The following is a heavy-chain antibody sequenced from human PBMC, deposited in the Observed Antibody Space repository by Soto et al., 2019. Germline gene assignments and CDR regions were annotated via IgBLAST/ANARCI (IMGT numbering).Heavy chain of an antibody. CDR1: GYTFMTYG. CDR3: ARGFIVRGVISMDY. D-gene: IGHD3-10*01. V-gene: IGHV1-18*04. Sequence: VQLVQSGDEVKKPGASVKVSCKASGYTFMTYGINWVRQAPGQGLEWMGSISGYNGKTNYAQKVQDRVTMTIDTSTGTATMELRSLRYGDTAVYYCARGFIVRGVISMDYWGQGTLVTVSS. J-gene: IGHJ4*02. CDR2: ISGYNGKT.